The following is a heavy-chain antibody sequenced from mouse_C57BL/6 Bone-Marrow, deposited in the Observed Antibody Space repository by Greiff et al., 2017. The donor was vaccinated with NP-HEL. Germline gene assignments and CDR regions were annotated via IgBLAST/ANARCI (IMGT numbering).Heavy chain of an antibody. CDR3: ARNKGDWFAY. Sequence: VQLQQSGPGLVQPSQSLSITCTVSGFSLTSYGVHWVRQSPGKGLEWLGVIWSGGSTDYNAAFISRLTIRKDNSKSQVFFKMHSRQADDTAKYYCARNKGDWFAYWGQGTLVTVSA. CDR1: GFSLTSYG. J-gene: IGHJ3*01. CDR2: IWSGGST. V-gene: IGHV2-2*01.